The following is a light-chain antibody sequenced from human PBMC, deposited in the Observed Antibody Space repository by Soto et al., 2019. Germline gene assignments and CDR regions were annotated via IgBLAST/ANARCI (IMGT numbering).Light chain of an antibody. J-gene: IGKJ4*01. CDR1: QDLRNY. CDR2: DAS. V-gene: IGKV1-33*01. CDR3: QQYDNLPSLT. Sequence: DIQMTQSPSSLSASVGDRVTITCQASQDLRNYLNWYQQKPGKAPTLLIHDASNLETGVPSRFSGSGSGTDFTFAISSLQPEDIATYYCQQYDNLPSLTFGGGTKVEIK.